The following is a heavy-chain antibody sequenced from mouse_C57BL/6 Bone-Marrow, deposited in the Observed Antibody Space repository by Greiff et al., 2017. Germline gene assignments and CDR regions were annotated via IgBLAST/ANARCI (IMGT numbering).Heavy chain of an antibody. CDR1: GFTFSSYT. CDR3: SRQVTTVLATKYFDV. J-gene: IGHJ1*03. Sequence: EVKVVESRGGLVKPGGSLKLSCAASGFTFSSYTMSWVRQTPEKRLQWVAAISGGGGNTYYPDSVKGRFTISRDNDKNILYLQMSSLRSEDTALYYCSRQVTTVLATKYFDVGGTGTTVTVSS. V-gene: IGHV5-9*01. CDR2: ISGGGGNT. D-gene: IGHD1-1*01.